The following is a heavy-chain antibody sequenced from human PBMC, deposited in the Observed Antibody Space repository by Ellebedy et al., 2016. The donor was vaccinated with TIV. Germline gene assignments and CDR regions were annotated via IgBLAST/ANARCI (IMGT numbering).Heavy chain of an antibody. J-gene: IGHJ6*02. CDR3: AKGIPYSSSWRIPGYYAMDV. Sequence: ETLSLTCTVSGGSISSGDYYWSWIRQPPGKGLEWVSSISGSSSNAYYGDSVKGRFTISRDNSKDTLFLQMNGLRAEDTAMYYCAKGIPYSSSWRIPGYYAMDVWGQGSTVTVSS. V-gene: IGHV3-23*01. CDR1: GGSISSGDYY. CDR2: ISGSSSNA. D-gene: IGHD6-13*01.